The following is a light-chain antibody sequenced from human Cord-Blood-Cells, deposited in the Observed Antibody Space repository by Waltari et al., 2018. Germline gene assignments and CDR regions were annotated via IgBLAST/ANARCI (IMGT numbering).Light chain of an antibody. J-gene: IGKJ5*01. CDR1: QSVSSY. Sequence: EIVLTQSPATLSLSPGERATLPCRASQSVSSYLAWYQHKPGQAPRLLIYDASNRATGIPARFSGSGSGTDFTLTISSLEPEDFAVYYCQQRSNWPPITFGQGTRLEIK. CDR2: DAS. CDR3: QQRSNWPPIT. V-gene: IGKV3-11*01.